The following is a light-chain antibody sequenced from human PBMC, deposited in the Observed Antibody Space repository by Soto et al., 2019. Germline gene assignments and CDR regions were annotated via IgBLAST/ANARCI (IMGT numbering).Light chain of an antibody. CDR3: QLYRNSLYT. Sequence: EVVLTQSPGTLSLSRGERATLSCRASQSVSSSYLAWYQQNPGQAPRLLIYETSTRATGIPDRFSGSGSGADFTLTISRLEPEDFAVYYCQLYRNSLYTFGQGTNLEIK. V-gene: IGKV3-20*01. CDR2: ETS. CDR1: QSVSSSY. J-gene: IGKJ2*01.